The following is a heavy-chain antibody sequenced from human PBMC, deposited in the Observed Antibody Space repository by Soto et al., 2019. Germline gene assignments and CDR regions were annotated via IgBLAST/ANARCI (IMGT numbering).Heavy chain of an antibody. CDR2: VSGSAGST. D-gene: IGHD3-10*01. Sequence: EVQLSESGGGLVQPGGSLRLTCAASGFTFSIYVMPWVRQAPGKGLEWVSAVSGSAGSTYYADSVKGRFSISRDNSKNPLYLQMNIRKADATACYYGERVEGRARTAVDGWGHGTMVTVSS. CDR1: GFTFSIYV. J-gene: IGHJ3*01. CDR3: ERVEGRARTAVDG. V-gene: IGHV3-23*01.